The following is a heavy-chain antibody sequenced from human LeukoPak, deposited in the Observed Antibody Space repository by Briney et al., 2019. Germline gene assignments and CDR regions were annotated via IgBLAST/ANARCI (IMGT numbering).Heavy chain of an antibody. CDR3: ARATLDAFDP. J-gene: IGHJ5*02. CDR2: IIPIFGTA. Sequence: GASVKVSYKASGGTFSSYAISWVRQAPGQGLEWMGGIIPIFGTANYAQKFQGRVTITADESTSTAYMELSSLRSEDTAVYYCARATLDAFDPWGRGTLVTVSS. CDR1: GGTFSSYA. V-gene: IGHV1-69*13.